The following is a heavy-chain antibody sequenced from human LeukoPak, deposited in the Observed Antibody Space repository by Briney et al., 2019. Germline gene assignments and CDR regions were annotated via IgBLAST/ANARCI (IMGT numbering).Heavy chain of an antibody. V-gene: IGHV4-59*01. CDR1: GGSISSYY. D-gene: IGHD6-13*01. CDR2: IYYSGST. J-gene: IGHJ6*02. CDR3: ARDRSIAAAGKYYYYYYGMDV. Sequence: PSETLSLTCTVSGGSISSYYWSWIRQPPGKGLEWIGYIYYSGSTNYNPSLKSRVTISVDTSKNQFSLKLSSVTAADTAVYYCARDRSIAAAGKYYYYYYGMDVWGQGTTVTVSS.